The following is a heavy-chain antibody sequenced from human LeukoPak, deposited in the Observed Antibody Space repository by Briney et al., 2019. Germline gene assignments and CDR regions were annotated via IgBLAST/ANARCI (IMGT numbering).Heavy chain of an antibody. CDR3: AREEGSGWYSWFDP. Sequence: GGSLRLSCAASGFTFSSYAIHWVRQAPGKGLEWVAVISYDGSNKYYADSVKGRFTISRDNSKNTLYLQMNSLRAEDTAVYYCAREEGSGWYSWFDPWGQGTLVTVSS. CDR1: GFTFSSYA. J-gene: IGHJ5*02. D-gene: IGHD6-19*01. V-gene: IGHV3-30-3*01. CDR2: ISYDGSNK.